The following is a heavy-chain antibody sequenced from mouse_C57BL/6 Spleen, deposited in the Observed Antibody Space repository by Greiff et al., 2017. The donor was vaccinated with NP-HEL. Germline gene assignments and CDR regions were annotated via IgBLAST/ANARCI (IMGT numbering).Heavy chain of an antibody. CDR3: ATVDSSGY. CDR2: IHPNSGST. Sequence: QVQLQQSGAELVKPGASVKLSCKASGYTFTSYWMHWVKQRPGQGLEWIGMIHPNSGSTNYNEKFKNKATLTVDKSSSTAYMQLSSLTSEDSAVYYCATVDSSGYWGQGTTLTVSS. CDR1: GYTFTSYW. J-gene: IGHJ2*01. D-gene: IGHD3-2*02. V-gene: IGHV1-64*01.